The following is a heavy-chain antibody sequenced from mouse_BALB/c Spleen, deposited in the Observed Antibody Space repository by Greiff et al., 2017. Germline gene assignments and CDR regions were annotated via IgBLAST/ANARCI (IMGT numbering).Heavy chain of an antibody. Sequence: VQLKESGGGLVKPGGSLKLSCAASGFTFSSYAMSWVRQTPEKRLEWVASISSGGSTYYPDSVKGRFTISRDNARNILYLQMSSLRSEDTAMYYCARKGEDYYAMDYWGQGTSVTVSS. CDR3: ARKGEDYYAMDY. J-gene: IGHJ4*01. CDR2: ISSGGST. V-gene: IGHV5-6-5*01. CDR1: GFTFSSYA.